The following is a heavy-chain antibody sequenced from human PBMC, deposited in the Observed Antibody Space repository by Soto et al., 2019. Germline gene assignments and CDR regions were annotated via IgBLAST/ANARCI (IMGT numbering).Heavy chain of an antibody. Sequence: PGGSLRLSCAASGFTFSSYAMSWVRQAPGKGLEWVSAISGSGGSTYYADSVKGRFTISRDNSKNTLYLQMNSLRAEDTAVYYCAKGYKGYCSSTSCYGGYSDYYNDVWGKGTTVTGSS. J-gene: IGHJ6*03. D-gene: IGHD2-2*01. V-gene: IGHV3-23*01. CDR1: GFTFSSYA. CDR3: AKGYKGYCSSTSCYGGYSDYYNDV. CDR2: ISGSGGST.